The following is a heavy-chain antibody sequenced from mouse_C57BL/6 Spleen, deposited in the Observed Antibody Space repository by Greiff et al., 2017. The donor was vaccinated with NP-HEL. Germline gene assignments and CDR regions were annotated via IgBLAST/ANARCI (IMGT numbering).Heavy chain of an antibody. J-gene: IGHJ3*01. V-gene: IGHV3-6*01. CDR2: ISYDGSN. Sequence: VQLKESGPGLVKPSQSLSLTCSVTGYSFTSGYYWNWIRQSPGNKLEWIGYISYDGSNNYNPSLKNRISITRDTSKNQFFLKLNSVTTEDTATYYCARNYRAGAWFAYWGQGTLVTVSA. CDR3: ARNYRAGAWFAY. D-gene: IGHD2-12*01. CDR1: GYSFTSGYY.